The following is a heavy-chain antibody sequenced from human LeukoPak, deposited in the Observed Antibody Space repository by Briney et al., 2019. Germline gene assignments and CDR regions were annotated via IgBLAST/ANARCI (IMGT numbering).Heavy chain of an antibody. Sequence: ASVHGSCQSSGYTFPRYAMHGVRPARGQKLDWMGWINAGNGDTKNSQKFKDRVTITSETSASTAYMELSSLRSEDTAVYDCARGGPGSSSCYNKGNIGMDVWGKGTTVTVSS. CDR2: INAGNGDT. D-gene: IGHD2-2*02. J-gene: IGHJ6*04. CDR1: GYTFPRYA. V-gene: IGHV1-3*01. CDR3: ARGGPGSSSCYNKGNIGMDV.